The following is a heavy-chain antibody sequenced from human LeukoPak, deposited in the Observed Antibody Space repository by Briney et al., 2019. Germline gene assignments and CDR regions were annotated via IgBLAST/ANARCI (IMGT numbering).Heavy chain of an antibody. J-gene: IGHJ6*02. V-gene: IGHV4-59*01. CDR1: GGSISSYY. CDR3: AKLSIATTSVDYYYYYGMDV. D-gene: IGHD6-6*01. Sequence: SETLSLTCTVSGGSISSYYWSWIRQPPGKGLEWIGYIYYSGSTNHNPSLKSRVTISVDTSKNQFSLKLSSVTAADTAVYYCAKLSIATTSVDYYYYYGMDVWGQGTTVTVSS. CDR2: IYYSGST.